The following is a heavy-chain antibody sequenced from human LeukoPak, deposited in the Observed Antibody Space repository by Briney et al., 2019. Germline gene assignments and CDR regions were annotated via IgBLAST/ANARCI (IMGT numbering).Heavy chain of an antibody. CDR2: IYYSAST. CDR1: GGSISSSSYY. CDR3: AGPAVAGKYYYYMDV. V-gene: IGHV4-39*07. Sequence: SETLSLACTVSGGSISSSSYYWGWIPPPPGKGLEWIVCIYYSASTYYNPSLKSPVTISVDTSKNQFSLKLSSVTAADTAVYYCAGPAVAGKYYYYMDVWGKGTTVTVSS. J-gene: IGHJ6*03. D-gene: IGHD6-19*01.